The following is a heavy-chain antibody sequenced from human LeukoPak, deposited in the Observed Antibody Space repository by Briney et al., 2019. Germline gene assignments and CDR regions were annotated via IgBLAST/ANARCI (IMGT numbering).Heavy chain of an antibody. CDR3: ARDTGSNFFDP. D-gene: IGHD1-26*01. CDR1: GYTFTTYG. V-gene: IGHV1-18*01. J-gene: IGHJ5*02. Sequence: ASVKVSCKASGYTFTTYGIIWVRQAPGQGLEWMGWISTYNAKTKYAQNLQGRVAMTTDTSTSTVYMELRSLTSDDTAVYYCARDTGSNFFDPWGQRTLATVAS. CDR2: ISTYNAKT.